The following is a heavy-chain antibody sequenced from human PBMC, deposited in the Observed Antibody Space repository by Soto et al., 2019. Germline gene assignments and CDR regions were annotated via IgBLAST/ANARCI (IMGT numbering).Heavy chain of an antibody. CDR3: ARGQRALITYGPFDP. V-gene: IGHV3-23*01. CDR2: FSGTGGYT. CDR1: GFTLSSYA. Sequence: GGSLRLSCAASGFTLSSYAMSWVRQAPGKGLEWVSTFSGTGGYTYYGDSVKGRFTISRDDSKNTLFLHMNSLRAADTAVYYCARGQRALITYGPFDPWGQGTLVTVSA. J-gene: IGHJ5*02. D-gene: IGHD4-17*01.